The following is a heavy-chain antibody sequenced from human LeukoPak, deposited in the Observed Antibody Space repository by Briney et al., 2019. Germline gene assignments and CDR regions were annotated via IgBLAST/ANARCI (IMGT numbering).Heavy chain of an antibody. D-gene: IGHD3-10*01. CDR2: IRYDGSNE. V-gene: IGHV3-30*02. J-gene: IGHJ3*02. CDR3: AKASGSYYHDAFDI. CDR1: GFTFSSYG. Sequence: GGSLRLSCAASGFTFSSYGMHWVRQAPGKGLEWVAFIRYDGSNEYYADSVKGRFTISRDNSKNTLYLQMNSLRAEDTAVYYCAKASGSYYHDAFDIWGQGTMVTVSS.